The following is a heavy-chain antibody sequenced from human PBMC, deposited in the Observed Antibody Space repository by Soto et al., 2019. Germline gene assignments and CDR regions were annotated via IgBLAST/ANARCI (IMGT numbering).Heavy chain of an antibody. Sequence: HVQLQESGPGLVKPSETLSLTCTVSGVSVSSLSYYWSWIRQSPRKGLEWIGHMYYSGFTSYNPSLNSRVTTSLDTSRNQFSLRRSSVTAADTAVYFCARDPTPDFWTGTNSYYHYGMDVWGQGTAVAVSS. CDR1: GVSVSSLSYY. J-gene: IGHJ6*02. CDR2: MYYSGFT. D-gene: IGHD3-3*01. CDR3: ARDPTPDFWTGTNSYYHYGMDV. V-gene: IGHV4-61*01.